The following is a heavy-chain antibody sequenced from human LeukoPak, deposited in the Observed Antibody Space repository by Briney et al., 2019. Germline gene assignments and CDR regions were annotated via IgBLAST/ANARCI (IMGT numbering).Heavy chain of an antibody. CDR3: ARGERLGPDF. V-gene: IGHV4-34*01. Sequence: SETLSLACVVYGGSLSGYYWSWIRQPPGKGLEWIGEINQSGSTRYNTSLKSRVAILVDTSKNQFSLKLNSVTAADTAVYYCARGERLGPDFWGQGTLVTVSS. CDR1: GGSLSGYY. D-gene: IGHD1-1*01. J-gene: IGHJ4*02. CDR2: INQSGST.